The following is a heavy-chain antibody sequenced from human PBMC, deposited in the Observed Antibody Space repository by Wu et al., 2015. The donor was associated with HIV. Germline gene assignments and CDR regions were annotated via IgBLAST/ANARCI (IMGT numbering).Heavy chain of an antibody. CDR1: GYTFNRYG. CDR2: ISGYNANI. V-gene: IGHV1-18*01. Sequence: QVHLVQSGAEVKKPGASVKVSCKASGYTFNRYGISWVRQAPGQGLEWMGWISGYNANIKYAQKFQGRVTMTTDTSTSTAYMELRSLRPDDTAVYYCARDRYYYESSGPYYFDHWGQGTLVPVSS. D-gene: IGHD3-22*01. CDR3: ARDRYYYESSGPYYFDH. J-gene: IGHJ4*02.